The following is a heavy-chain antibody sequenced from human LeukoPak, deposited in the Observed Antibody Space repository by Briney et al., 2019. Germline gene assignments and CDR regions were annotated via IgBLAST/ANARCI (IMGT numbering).Heavy chain of an antibody. J-gene: IGHJ4*02. CDR3: AKEYYDTTRGFDY. D-gene: IGHD3-22*01. CDR1: GFSVSNNY. V-gene: IGHV3-9*01. CDR2: ISWNSGSI. Sequence: GGSLRLSCVVSGFSVSNNYVSWVRQAPGKGLEWVSGISWNSGSIGYADSVKGRFTISRDNAKNSLYLQMNSLRAEDTALYYCAKEYYDTTRGFDYWGQGTLVTVSS.